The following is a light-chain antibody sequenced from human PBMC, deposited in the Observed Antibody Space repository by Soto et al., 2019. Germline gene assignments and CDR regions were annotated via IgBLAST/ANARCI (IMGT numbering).Light chain of an antibody. CDR1: SSDVGAHNY. V-gene: IGLV2-14*03. Sequence: QSVLTQPASVSGSPGQSIAISCTGTSSDVGAHNYVSWYQQHPGKAPKLIIYDVSNRPSGVSTRFSAFKSGNTASLTISGLQAEDEADYYCSSYTYTSTLVIFGGGTKLTVL. J-gene: IGLJ2*01. CDR3: SSYTYTSTLVI. CDR2: DVS.